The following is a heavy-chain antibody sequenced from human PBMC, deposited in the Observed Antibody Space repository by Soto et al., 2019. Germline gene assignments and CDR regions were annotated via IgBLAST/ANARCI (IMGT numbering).Heavy chain of an antibody. Sequence: ASVKVSCKASGYTFTSCYMHWVRQAPGQGLEWMGIINPSGGSTSYAQKFQGRVTMTRDTSTSTVYMELSSLRSEDTAVYYCARDSITIFGVDQDRGRYYYYGMDVWGQGTTVTVSS. D-gene: IGHD3-3*01. CDR1: GYTFTSCY. V-gene: IGHV1-46*03. CDR3: ARDSITIFGVDQDRGRYYYYGMDV. J-gene: IGHJ6*02. CDR2: INPSGGST.